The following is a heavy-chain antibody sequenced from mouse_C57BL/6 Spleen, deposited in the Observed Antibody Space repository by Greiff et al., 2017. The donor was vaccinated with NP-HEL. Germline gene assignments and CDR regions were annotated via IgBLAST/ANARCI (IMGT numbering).Heavy chain of an antibody. D-gene: IGHD1-1*01. CDR3: ARYRYYGSSPYAMDY. V-gene: IGHV1-50*01. CDR2: IDPSDSYT. Sequence: QVQLQQPGAELVKPGASVKLSCKASGYTFTSYWMQWVKQRPGQGLEWIGEIDPSDSYTNYNQKFKGKATLTVDTSSSTAYMQLSSLTSEDSAVYYCARYRYYGSSPYAMDYWGQGTSVTVSS. J-gene: IGHJ4*01. CDR1: GYTFTSYW.